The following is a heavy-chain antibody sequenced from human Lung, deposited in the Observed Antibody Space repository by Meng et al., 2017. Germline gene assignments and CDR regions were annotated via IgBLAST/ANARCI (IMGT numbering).Heavy chain of an antibody. V-gene: IGHV4-30-2*01. D-gene: IGHD2-15*01. J-gene: IGHJ4*02. CDR1: GGSISSGGCS. CDR2: ISHSGST. Sequence: QLQLQESGSGLVKPSQTLSLTYAVPGGSISSGGCSWSWIRQPPGKGLEWIGYISHSGSTYYNPSLKNRVTISVDRSKNQFSLRLTSVTAADTAVYSCARSGYCSGSSCYGSFDSWGKGTLVTVSS. CDR3: ARSGYCSGSSCYGSFDS.